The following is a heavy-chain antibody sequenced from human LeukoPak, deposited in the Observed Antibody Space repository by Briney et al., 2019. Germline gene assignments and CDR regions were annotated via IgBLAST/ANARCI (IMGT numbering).Heavy chain of an antibody. CDR1: GGSFSGYY. V-gene: IGHV4-34*01. D-gene: IGHD4-17*01. Sequence: PSETLSLTCAVYGGSFSGYYWSWIRQPPGKGLEWIGEINHSGSTNYNPSLKSRVTISVDTSKNQFSLKLSSVTAADTAVYYCASRPPNQSYGEIYYFDYWGQGTLVTVSS. CDR3: ASRPPNQSYGEIYYFDY. J-gene: IGHJ4*02. CDR2: INHSGST.